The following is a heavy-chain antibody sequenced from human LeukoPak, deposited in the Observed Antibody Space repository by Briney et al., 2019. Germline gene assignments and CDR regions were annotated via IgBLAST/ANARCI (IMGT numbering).Heavy chain of an antibody. D-gene: IGHD5-18*01. J-gene: IGHJ4*02. CDR1: GFTFSSYD. V-gene: IGHV3-23*01. CDR2: ISGSGGST. CDR3: ARGRIARLPYFDY. Sequence: GGSLRLSCAVSGFTFSSYDMSWVRQAPGKGLEWVSGISGSGGSTYYADSVKGRFTISRDTSKNALYLQMNSLRVEDTAVYYCARGRIARLPYFDYWGQGTLVTVSS.